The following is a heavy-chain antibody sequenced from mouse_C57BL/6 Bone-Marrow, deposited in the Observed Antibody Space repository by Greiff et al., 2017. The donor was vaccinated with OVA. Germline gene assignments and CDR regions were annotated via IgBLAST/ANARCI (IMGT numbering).Heavy chain of an antibody. V-gene: IGHV1-81*01. CDR2: IYPRSGNT. CDR1: GYTFTSSG. Sequence: QVQLQQSGAELARPGASVKLSCKASGYTFTSSGISWVKQRTGQGLAWIGEIYPRSGNTYYNEQFKGQATLTADKSSSTAYMELRSLTSEDSAVYFCARFDYSNGYAMDYWGQGTSVTVSS. J-gene: IGHJ4*01. D-gene: IGHD2-5*01. CDR3: ARFDYSNGYAMDY.